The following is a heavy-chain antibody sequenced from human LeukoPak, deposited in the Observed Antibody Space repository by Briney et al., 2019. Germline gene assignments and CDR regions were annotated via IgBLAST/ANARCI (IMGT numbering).Heavy chain of an antibody. CDR2: IYPGDSDT. CDR1: GYSFTNYW. D-gene: IGHD6-25*01. Sequence: GESLKISCKGSGYSFTNYWIGWVRQMPGKGLEWMGIIYPGDSDTTYSPSFQGQVTISADKSISTAYLQWSSLKASDTAMYYCGRIPAAGSLKGAFDIWGQGTLVTVSS. J-gene: IGHJ4*02. V-gene: IGHV5-51*01. CDR3: GRIPAAGSLKGAFDI.